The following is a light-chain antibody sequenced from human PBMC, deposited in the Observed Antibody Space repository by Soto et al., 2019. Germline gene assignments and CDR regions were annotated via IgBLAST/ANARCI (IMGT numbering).Light chain of an antibody. J-gene: IGLJ1*01. CDR3: AAWVASLGGFYG. Sequence: QSVPTQPPSASGYPRQRVTIPCSRSRSRTGSNTVNWYQHLPGMAPKLLIYSNNHRPSGVPDRFSVSRAGASATLAISGLQSGDEGEYYCAAWVASLGGFYGFGSGTKVTAL. V-gene: IGLV1-44*01. CDR1: RSRTGSNT. CDR2: SNN.